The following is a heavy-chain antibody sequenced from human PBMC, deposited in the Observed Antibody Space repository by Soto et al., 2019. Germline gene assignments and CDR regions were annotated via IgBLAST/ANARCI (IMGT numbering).Heavy chain of an antibody. J-gene: IGHJ5*02. Sequence: GSGPTLVNPTQTLTLTCTFSGFSLSTSGMCVSWIRQPPGKALEWLALIDWDDDKYYSTSLKTRLTISKDTSKNQVVLTMTNMDPVDTATYYCARDYYDSSGSLRWFDPWGQGTLVTVSS. CDR1: GFSLSTSGMC. D-gene: IGHD3-22*01. V-gene: IGHV2-70*01. CDR3: ARDYYDSSGSLRWFDP. CDR2: IDWDDDK.